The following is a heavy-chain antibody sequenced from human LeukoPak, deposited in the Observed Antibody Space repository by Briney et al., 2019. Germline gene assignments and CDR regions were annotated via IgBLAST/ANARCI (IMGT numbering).Heavy chain of an antibody. Sequence: GGSLRLSCAASGFTFSSYAMHWVRQAPGKGLEWVAVISYDGSNKYYADSVKGRFTISRDNSKNTLYLQMNSLRAEDTAVYYCARSDSGIAAANWFDPRGQGTLVTVSS. V-gene: IGHV3-30*04. D-gene: IGHD6-13*01. CDR2: ISYDGSNK. CDR3: ARSDSGIAAANWFDP. CDR1: GFTFSSYA. J-gene: IGHJ5*02.